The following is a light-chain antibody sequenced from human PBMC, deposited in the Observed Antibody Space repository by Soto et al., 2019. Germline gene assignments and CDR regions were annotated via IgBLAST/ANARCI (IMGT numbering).Light chain of an antibody. V-gene: IGLV2-14*01. CDR2: DVS. J-gene: IGLJ3*02. CDR1: SSDVGGYNY. CDR3: SSYTSSSTLV. Sequence: QSALTQPASVSGSPGQSITISCTGTSSDVGGYNYVSWYQQHPGKAPNLMIYDVSNRPSGVSNRFSGSKSGNTASLTISGLQAEDEGDYYCSSYTSSSTLVFGGGTKLTVL.